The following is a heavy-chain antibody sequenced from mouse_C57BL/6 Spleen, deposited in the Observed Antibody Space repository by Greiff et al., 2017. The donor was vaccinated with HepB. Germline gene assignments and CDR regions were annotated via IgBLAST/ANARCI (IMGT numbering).Heavy chain of an antibody. CDR1: GYTFTNYW. CDR2: IYPGGGYT. Sequence: QVQLQQSGAELVRPGTSVKMSCKASGYTFTNYWIGWAKQRPGHGLEWIGDIYPGGGYTNYNGKFKGKATLTADKSSSTAYMQFSSLTSEDSAIYYCARGNYYGSSHWYFDVWGTGTTVTVSS. D-gene: IGHD1-1*01. V-gene: IGHV1-63*01. J-gene: IGHJ1*03. CDR3: ARGNYYGSSHWYFDV.